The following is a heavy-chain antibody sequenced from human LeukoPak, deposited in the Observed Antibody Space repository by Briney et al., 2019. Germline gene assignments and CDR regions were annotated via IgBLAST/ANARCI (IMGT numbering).Heavy chain of an antibody. J-gene: IGHJ4*02. CDR1: GFTFSGYA. D-gene: IGHD3-10*01. Sequence: GGSPRLSCAASGFTFSGYAMSWVRQAPGKGLEWVSSISSSSSYIYYADSVKGRFTISRDNAKNSLYLQMNSLRAEDTAVYYCARDRYAVRGVIDYWGQGTLVTVSS. CDR2: ISSSSSYI. V-gene: IGHV3-21*01. CDR3: ARDRYAVRGVIDY.